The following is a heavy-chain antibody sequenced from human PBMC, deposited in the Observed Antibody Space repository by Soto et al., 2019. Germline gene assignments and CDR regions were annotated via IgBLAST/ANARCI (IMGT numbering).Heavy chain of an antibody. CDR3: AHSGTTYGGVACAFYI. J-gene: IGHJ3*02. D-gene: IGHD1-1*01. CDR1: GFSLSTSGVG. V-gene: IGHV2-5*01. Sequence: QITLKESGPTLLKPTQTLTLTCTFSGFSLSTSGVGVGWIRQPPGKALEWLALIYWNDDKRYSPSLKSRLTIPNDTTKSQVVLTMANMHPVDTATYYCAHSGTTYGGVACAFYIWCQGTMVTVSS. CDR2: IYWNDDK.